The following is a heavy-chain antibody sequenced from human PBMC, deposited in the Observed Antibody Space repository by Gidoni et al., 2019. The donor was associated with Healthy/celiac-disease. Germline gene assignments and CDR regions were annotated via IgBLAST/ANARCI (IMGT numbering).Heavy chain of an antibody. CDR3: ARVLGVVVPAAIGWFDP. Sequence: QVQLQESGPGLVKPSQTLSLTCPVSGGSISSGGYYWSWIRQHPGKGLEWIGYIYYSGSTYYNPSLKSRVTISVDTSKNQFSLKLRSVTAADTAVYYCARVLGVVVPAAIGWFDPWGQGTLVTVSS. CDR1: GGSISSGGYY. J-gene: IGHJ5*02. D-gene: IGHD2-2*02. V-gene: IGHV4-31*03. CDR2: IYYSGST.